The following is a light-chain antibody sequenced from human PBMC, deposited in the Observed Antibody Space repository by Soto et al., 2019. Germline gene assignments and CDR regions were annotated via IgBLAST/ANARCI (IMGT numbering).Light chain of an antibody. V-gene: IGKV3-15*01. CDR2: GAS. CDR1: QSVSSSY. CDR3: QQYNNWPPYA. J-gene: IGKJ2*01. Sequence: EVVLTQSPGTLSLSLGERATLSCRASQSVSSSYLAWYQQKPDQAPRLLIYGASTRATGIPARFSGSGSGTEFTLTISSLQSEDYAVYYCQQYNNWPPYAFGQGTKVDI.